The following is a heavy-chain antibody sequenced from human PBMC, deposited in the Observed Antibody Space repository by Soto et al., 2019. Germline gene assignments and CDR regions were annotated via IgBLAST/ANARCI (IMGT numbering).Heavy chain of an antibody. CDR3: ARERLNTGWYGFDH. D-gene: IGHD6-19*01. V-gene: IGHV1-18*04. CDR1: GYTFLNYD. J-gene: IGHJ4*02. CDR2: VSNKNGVT. Sequence: ASVQVSCQTSGYTFLNYDFRLVRQAPVQGLEWMGWVSNKNGVTNYAEKFRDRVTMTTDISTNTIYMELRSLRSDDTAVYFCARERLNTGWYGFDHWGQGTQVTVSS.